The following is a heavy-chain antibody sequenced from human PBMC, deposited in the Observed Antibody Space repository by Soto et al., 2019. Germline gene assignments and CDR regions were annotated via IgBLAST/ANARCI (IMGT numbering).Heavy chain of an antibody. D-gene: IGHD3-9*01. CDR3: ARERGYDILTGYHKYYYYMDV. CDR1: GFTFSSYS. CDR2: ISSSSSYI. V-gene: IGHV3-21*01. J-gene: IGHJ6*03. Sequence: GGSLRLSCAASGFTFSSYSMNWVRQAPGKGLEWVSSISSSSSYIYYADSVKGRFTISRDNAKNSLYLQMNSLRAEDTAVYYCARERGYDILTGYHKYYYYMDVWGKGTTVTVSS.